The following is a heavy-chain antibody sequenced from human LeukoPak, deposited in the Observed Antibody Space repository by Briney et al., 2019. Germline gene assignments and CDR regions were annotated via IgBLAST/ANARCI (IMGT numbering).Heavy chain of an antibody. CDR1: GFTFSSYA. CDR2: MSYDGSNK. V-gene: IGHV3-30*15. J-gene: IGHJ4*02. Sequence: GGSLRLSCAASGFTFSSYAMHWVRQAPGKGLEWVAVMSYDGSNKYYADSVKGRFTISRDNSKNTLHLQMSSLRAEDTAVYYCARDITAAGHFDYWGQGTLVTVSS. CDR3: ARDITAAGHFDY. D-gene: IGHD6-13*01.